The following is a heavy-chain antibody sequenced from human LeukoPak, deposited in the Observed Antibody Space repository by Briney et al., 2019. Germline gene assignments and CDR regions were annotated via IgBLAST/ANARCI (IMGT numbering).Heavy chain of an antibody. D-gene: IGHD1-26*01. CDR2: IYYSGST. J-gene: IGHJ5*02. V-gene: IGHV4-39*07. Sequence: PSETLSLTCTVSGGSISSSSYYWGWVRQPPGKGGEWVGSIYYSGSTYYNPSLKSRVTISVDTSKNQFSLKLSSVTAADTAVYYCARPLPGGSYHNWFDPWGQGTLVTVSS. CDR3: ARPLPGGSYHNWFDP. CDR1: GGSISSSSYY.